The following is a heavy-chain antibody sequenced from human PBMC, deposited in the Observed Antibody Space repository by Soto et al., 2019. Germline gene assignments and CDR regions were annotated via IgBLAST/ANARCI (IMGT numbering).Heavy chain of an antibody. J-gene: IGHJ5*01. D-gene: IGHD2-15*01. CDR3: AHAMLYCTGGSCSTWFDS. CDR2: IYWDDDK. CDR1: GFSLSTHGVG. V-gene: IGHV2-5*02. Sequence: QITLKESSPTLVKPTQTLTLTCTFSGFSLSTHGVGVGWVRQPAGKALEWLALIYWDDDKRYSASLNSRLTITKDTSTTQVVLTMTNMDPVDTSTFYCAHAMLYCTGGSCSTWFDSWGQGTLVTVSS.